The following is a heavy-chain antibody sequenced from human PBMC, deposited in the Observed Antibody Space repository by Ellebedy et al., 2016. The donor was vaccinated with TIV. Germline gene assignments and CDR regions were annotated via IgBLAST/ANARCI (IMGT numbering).Heavy chain of an antibody. CDR1: GFTFSSYS. V-gene: IGHV3-48*04. CDR2: ISSSSSTI. Sequence: GGSLRLSXAASGFTFSSYSMNWVRQAPGKGLEWVSYISSSSSTIYYADSVKGRFTISRDNAKNSLYLQMNSLRAEDTAVYYCARDFYCGGDCPGGFDYWGQGTLVTVSS. D-gene: IGHD2-21*02. J-gene: IGHJ4*02. CDR3: ARDFYCGGDCPGGFDY.